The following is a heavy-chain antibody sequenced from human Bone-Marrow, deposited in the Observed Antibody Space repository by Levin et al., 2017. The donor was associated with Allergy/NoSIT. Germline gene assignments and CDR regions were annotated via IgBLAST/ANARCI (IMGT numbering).Heavy chain of an antibody. CDR1: GGSISSYA. Sequence: PWASVKVSCKASGGSISSYAVSWVRQAPGQGLEWMGGIIPLFGAANYAQKFQGRVTITADESTSTAYMELRSLRSEDTAVYYCARDLRLFSELEWLSPQYYYGLDVWGQGTTVTVSS. CDR2: IIPLFGAA. CDR3: ARDLRLFSELEWLSPQYYYGLDV. D-gene: IGHD3-3*01. V-gene: IGHV1-69*13. J-gene: IGHJ6*02.